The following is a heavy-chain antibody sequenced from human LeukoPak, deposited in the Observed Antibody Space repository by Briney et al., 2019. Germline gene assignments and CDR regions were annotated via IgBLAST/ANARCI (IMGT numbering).Heavy chain of an antibody. CDR3: ARGGGSPYEEIDY. V-gene: IGHV4-31*03. CDR1: GGSISSGGYY. J-gene: IGHJ4*02. D-gene: IGHD1-26*01. CDR2: IYYSGST. Sequence: SETLSLTCTVSGGSISSGGYYWSWIRQHPGKDLEWIGYIYYSGSTYYNPSLKSRVTISVDTSKNQFSLKLSSVTAADTAVYYCARGGGSPYEEIDYWGQGTLVTVSS.